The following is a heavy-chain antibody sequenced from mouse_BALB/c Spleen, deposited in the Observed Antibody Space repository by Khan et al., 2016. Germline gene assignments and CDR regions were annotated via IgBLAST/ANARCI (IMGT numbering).Heavy chain of an antibody. V-gene: IGHV1-4*01. CDR1: GYSFTSYT. Sequence: QIQLVQSGAELARPGASVKMSCKASGYSFTSYTMHWVKQRPGQGLEWLGFINPSRSYTNYNQNFKDKATLTADKSSSTAYMQLSSLTSEDSAVYFCARYSTTVVAPLDYWGQGTTLTVSS. D-gene: IGHD1-1*01. J-gene: IGHJ2*01. CDR2: INPSRSYT. CDR3: ARYSTTVVAPLDY.